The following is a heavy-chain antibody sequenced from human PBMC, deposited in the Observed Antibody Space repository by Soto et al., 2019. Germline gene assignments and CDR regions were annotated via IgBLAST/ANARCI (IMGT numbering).Heavy chain of an antibody. Sequence: SETLSLTCTVSGVSISGYYWSWIRQPPGKGLEWIGYIYYTGNTIYNPSLNSRVTMSVDTSKNQFSLHLNYVTAADTAVYYCARGGASSQRLDPWGQRSFDTVSS. J-gene: IGHJ5*02. V-gene: IGHV4-59*01. CDR3: ARGGASSQRLDP. CDR2: IYYTGNT. D-gene: IGHD6-25*01. CDR1: GVSISGYY.